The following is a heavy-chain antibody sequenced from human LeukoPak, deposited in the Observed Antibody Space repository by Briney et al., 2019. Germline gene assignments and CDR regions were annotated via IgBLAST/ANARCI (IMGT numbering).Heavy chain of an antibody. J-gene: IGHJ4*02. CDR1: GFTFSYNW. V-gene: IGHV3-74*01. CDR3: ARASGAGYDY. D-gene: IGHD3-9*01. Sequence: PGGSLRLSCAASGFTFSYNWMHWVRQAPGKGLVWVSRISGDGSSTTYADSVKGRFTISRDNAKNTLYLRINSLRADDTAVYYCARASGAGYDYWGQGTLVTVSS. CDR2: ISGDGSST.